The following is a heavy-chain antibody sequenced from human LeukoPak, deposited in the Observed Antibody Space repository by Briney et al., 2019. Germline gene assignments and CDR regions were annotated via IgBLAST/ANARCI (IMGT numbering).Heavy chain of an antibody. V-gene: IGHV1-69*06. CDR1: GGNFSSYA. CDR3: ARNIYYSSTLDY. D-gene: IGHD6-13*01. J-gene: IGHJ4*02. Sequence: SVKISCTASGGNFSSYAISRVRQPPGQGLEWKGGIIPIFGTANYAQKFQGRVTITADKSTSTAYMELSSLRSEDTAVYYCARNIYYSSTLDYWGQGTLVTVSS. CDR2: IIPIFGTA.